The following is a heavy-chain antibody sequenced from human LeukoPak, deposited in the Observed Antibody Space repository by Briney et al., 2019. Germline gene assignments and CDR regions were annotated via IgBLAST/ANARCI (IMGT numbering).Heavy chain of an antibody. V-gene: IGHV1-69*05. Sequence: SVKVSCKASGGTFSSYAISWARQAPGQGLEWMGVIIPIFGTTNYAQKFQGRVTITTDASTSTSYMELSSLRSEDTAVYYCARDGPYSSSSRVIGPRTSGGGGFDYWGQGTLITVSS. D-gene: IGHD6-6*01. CDR3: ARDGPYSSSSRVIGPRTSGGGGFDY. CDR1: GGTFSSYA. J-gene: IGHJ4*02. CDR2: IIPIFGTT.